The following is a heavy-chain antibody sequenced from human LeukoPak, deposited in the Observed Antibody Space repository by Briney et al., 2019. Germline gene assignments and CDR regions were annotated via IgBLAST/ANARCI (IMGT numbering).Heavy chain of an antibody. CDR3: ARDQWLVRDHYMDV. D-gene: IGHD6-19*01. V-gene: IGHV3-11*04. CDR1: DFTFSDFY. Sequence: GGSLRLSCTASDFTFSDFYMSWVRQAPGKGLEWISYIRNSGDTIFYADSVKGRFTISRDNAKNSLHLQMNSLRAEDTAVYYCARDQWLVRDHYMDVWGKGTTVIVSS. J-gene: IGHJ6*03. CDR2: IRNSGDTI.